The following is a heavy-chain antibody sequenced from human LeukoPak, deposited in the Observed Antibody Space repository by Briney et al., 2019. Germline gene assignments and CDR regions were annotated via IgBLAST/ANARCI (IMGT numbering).Heavy chain of an antibody. Sequence: GGSLSLSCAASVLTFYNYAMRWLRQTPGKGLAGVSGISGSGGSISYADSVKGRLTTSRDNSKNSLFLQMNSVRAEDTAVYYCVKEPRPDITVAHTAEKWGQGTLVTVSS. D-gene: IGHD6-19*01. CDR2: ISGSGGSI. CDR1: VLTFYNYA. V-gene: IGHV3-23*01. CDR3: VKEPRPDITVAHTAEK. J-gene: IGHJ4*02.